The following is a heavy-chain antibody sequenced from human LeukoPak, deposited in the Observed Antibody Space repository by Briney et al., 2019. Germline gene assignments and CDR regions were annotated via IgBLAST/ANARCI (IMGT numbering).Heavy chain of an antibody. V-gene: IGHV3-30*03. CDR1: GFTFSSYS. D-gene: IGHD3-16*01. CDR3: ARDRGGDGNWYFDL. J-gene: IGHJ2*01. Sequence: PGGSLRLSCAASGFTFSSYSMNWVRQAPGKGLEWVAVISYDGSNKYYADSVKGRFTISRDNSKNTLYLQMNSLRAEDTAVYYCARDRGGDGNWYFDLWGRGTLVTVSS. CDR2: ISYDGSNK.